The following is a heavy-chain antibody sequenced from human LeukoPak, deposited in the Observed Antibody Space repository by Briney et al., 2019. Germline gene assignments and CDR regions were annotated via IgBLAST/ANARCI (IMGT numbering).Heavy chain of an antibody. CDR1: GFTFSSYA. V-gene: IGHV3-30-3*01. D-gene: IGHD6-19*01. CDR3: ARDLYGGSGY. Sequence: PTGGSLRLSCAASGFTFSSYAMHWVRQAPGKGLECVAVISYDGSNKYYADSVKGRFTISRDNSKNTLYLQMNSLRAEDTAVYYCARDLYGGSGYWGQGTLVTVSS. CDR2: ISYDGSNK. J-gene: IGHJ4*02.